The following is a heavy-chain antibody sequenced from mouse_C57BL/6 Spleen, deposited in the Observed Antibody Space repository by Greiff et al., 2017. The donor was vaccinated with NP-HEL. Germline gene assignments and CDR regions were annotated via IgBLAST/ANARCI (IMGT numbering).Heavy chain of an antibody. D-gene: IGHD1-1*01. J-gene: IGHJ4*01. CDR2: IYPGDGDT. CDR3: ARGVYGSSILYAMDY. Sequence: QVHVKQSGAELVKPGASVKISCKASGYAFSSYWMNWVKQRPGKGLEWIGQIYPGDGDTNYNGKFKGKATLTADKSSSTAYMQLSSLTSEDSAVYFCARGVYGSSILYAMDYWGQGTSVTVSS. V-gene: IGHV1-80*01. CDR1: GYAFSSYW.